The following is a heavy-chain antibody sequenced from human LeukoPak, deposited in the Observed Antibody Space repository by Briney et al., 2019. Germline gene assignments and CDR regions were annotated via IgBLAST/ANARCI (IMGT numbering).Heavy chain of an antibody. CDR1: GFTFSNYW. V-gene: IGHV3-74*01. CDR2: ISPDGKDT. CDR3: ARAVTGFFDS. J-gene: IGHJ4*02. D-gene: IGHD3-9*01. Sequence: PGGSLRLSCAASGFTFSNYWMYWVRQVPGKGLVWVSRISPDGKDTSHADSVKGRFTISRDNAKNSLFLQMNSLRVEDTAVYYCARAVTGFFDSWGQGTLVTVSS.